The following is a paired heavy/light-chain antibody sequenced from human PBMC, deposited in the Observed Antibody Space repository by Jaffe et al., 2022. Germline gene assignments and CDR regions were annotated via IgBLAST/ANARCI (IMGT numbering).Light chain of an antibody. CDR1: MSNVGSKV. Sequence: QSVLTQPPSASGTPGQRVTISCSGSMSNVGSKVVSWYHQVPGTAPQLRIYSNNQRPSGVPDRFSGSKSGTSASLAISGLQSEDEGDYYCAAWDDSLNGWVFGGGTKLTVL. V-gene: IGLV1-44*01. J-gene: IGLJ3*02. CDR3: AAWDDSLNGWV. CDR2: SNN.
Heavy chain of an antibody. Sequence: EVQLLESGGDWVQPGESLRLSCATSGFTFSSYAMTWVRQAQGKGLEWVSTISGNGRDTFYSDSVKGRFIISRDKSKNTLSLRMNTLRVEDSALYYCARSYGFPLTAAAGYWGQGTLVTVSS. V-gene: IGHV3-23*01. J-gene: IGHJ4*02. D-gene: IGHD3-3*01. CDR3: ARSYGFPLTAAAGY. CDR1: GFTFSSYA. CDR2: ISGNGRDT.